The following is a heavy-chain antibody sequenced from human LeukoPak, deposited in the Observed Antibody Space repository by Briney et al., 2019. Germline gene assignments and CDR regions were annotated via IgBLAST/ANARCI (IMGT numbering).Heavy chain of an antibody. CDR3: ARKGGTRGPLNY. J-gene: IGHJ4*02. CDR1: GFTFSNYW. CDR2: IKQDGSET. V-gene: IGHV3-7*01. Sequence: GGSLRLSCAASGFTFSNYWMSWVRQAPGKGLEWVANIKQDGSETYYVDSVKGRLTISRDNAKNSLFLQMNSLTAEDTAVYYCARKGGTRGPLNYWGQGTLVTVSS. D-gene: IGHD2-8*01.